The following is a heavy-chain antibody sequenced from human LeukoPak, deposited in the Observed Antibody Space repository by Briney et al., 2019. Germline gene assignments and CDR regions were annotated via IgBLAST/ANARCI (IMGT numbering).Heavy chain of an antibody. D-gene: IGHD4-17*01. CDR1: GFTFDDYG. CDR2: INWNGGST. Sequence: PGGSLRLSCAASGFTFDDYGMSWVCQAPGKGLEWVSGINWNGGSTGYADSVKGRFTISRDNAKNSLYLQMNSLRAEDTALYYCARDRPGTSKYGDSDAFDIWGQGTMVTVSS. J-gene: IGHJ3*02. V-gene: IGHV3-20*04. CDR3: ARDRPGTSKYGDSDAFDI.